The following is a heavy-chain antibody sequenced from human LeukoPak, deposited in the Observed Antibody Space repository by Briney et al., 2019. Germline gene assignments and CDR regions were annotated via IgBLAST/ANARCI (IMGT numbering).Heavy chain of an antibody. CDR2: ISSSSSTI. Sequence: GGSLRLSCAASGFTFSSYSMNWVRQAPGKGLEWVSYISSSSSTIYYADSVKGRFTISRDNAKNSLYLQMNSLRAEDTAVYYCARDDPSNPCYYYYGMDVWGQGTTVTVSS. J-gene: IGHJ6*02. V-gene: IGHV3-48*01. D-gene: IGHD2-2*01. CDR3: ARDDPSNPCYYYYGMDV. CDR1: GFTFSSYS.